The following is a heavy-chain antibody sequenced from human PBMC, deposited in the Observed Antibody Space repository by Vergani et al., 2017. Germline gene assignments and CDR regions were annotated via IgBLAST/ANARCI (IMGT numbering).Heavy chain of an antibody. Sequence: EVQLLESGGGLVQPGGSLRLSCAASGFTFDDYAMHWVRQAPGKGLEWVSGISWNSGSIGYADSVKGRFTISRDNAKNSLYLQMNSLRAEDTALYYCATAGNNWGQGTLVTVSS. J-gene: IGHJ4*02. CDR2: ISWNSGSI. CDR1: GFTFDDYA. V-gene: IGHV3-9*01. CDR3: ATAGNN. D-gene: IGHD1-26*01.